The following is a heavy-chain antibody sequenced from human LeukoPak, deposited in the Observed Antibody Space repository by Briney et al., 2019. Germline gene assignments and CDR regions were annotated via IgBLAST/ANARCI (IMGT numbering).Heavy chain of an antibody. CDR1: GFTLSSYT. V-gene: IGHV3-21*01. D-gene: IGHD3-22*01. CDR2: IRSISSYI. CDR3: ARVAWDYYDSSGYRFDY. Sequence: GGSLRLSCAASGFTLSSYTMNWVRQAPGKGLEWVSSIRSISSYIYYADSVKGRFTISRDNAKNSLYLQMNSLRAGDTAVYYCARVAWDYYDSSGYRFDYWGQGTLVTVSS. J-gene: IGHJ4*02.